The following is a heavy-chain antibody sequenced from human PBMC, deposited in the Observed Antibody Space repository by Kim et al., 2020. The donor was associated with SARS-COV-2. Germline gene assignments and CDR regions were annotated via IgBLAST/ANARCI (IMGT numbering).Heavy chain of an antibody. CDR3: ARHHYDFCSGPANYYYYYRDV. CDR2: SYYSGST. D-gene: IGHD3-3*01. CDR1: GGSISSYY. J-gene: IGHJ6*03. V-gene: IGHV4-59*08. Sequence: SETLSLTCTVSGGSISSYYWNWIRQPQAKGLEWIGYSYYSGSTNNNPSLKSRVTISVDTSKNQFALKLSSVPAADTAVYDCARHHYDFCSGPANYYYYYRDVWGKGTTVTVSS.